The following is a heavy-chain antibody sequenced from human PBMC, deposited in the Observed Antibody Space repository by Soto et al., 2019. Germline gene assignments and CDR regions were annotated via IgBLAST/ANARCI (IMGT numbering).Heavy chain of an antibody. Sequence: SETLSLTCTVSGGSISSYCWSWIRQPPGKGLEWIGYIYYSGSTNYNPSLKSRVTISVDTSKNQFSLKLSSVTAADTAVYYCARDPTIGAFDIWGQGTMVTVSS. CDR3: ARDPTIGAFDI. V-gene: IGHV4-59*01. CDR2: IYYSGST. J-gene: IGHJ3*02. CDR1: GGSISSYC.